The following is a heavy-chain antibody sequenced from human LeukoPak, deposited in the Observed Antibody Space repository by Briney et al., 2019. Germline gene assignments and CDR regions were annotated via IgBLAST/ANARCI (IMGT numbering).Heavy chain of an antibody. CDR2: IISISIYT. CDR1: GFTFSDYY. CDR3: ARGSNTAMVTGY. Sequence: PGGSLRLSCAASGFTFSDYYMSWIRQAPGKGLEWVSYIISISIYTNYADSVKGRFTISRDNAKNSLYLQMNSLRAEDTAVYYCARGSNTAMVTGYWGQGTLVTVSS. D-gene: IGHD5-18*01. V-gene: IGHV3-11*05. J-gene: IGHJ4*02.